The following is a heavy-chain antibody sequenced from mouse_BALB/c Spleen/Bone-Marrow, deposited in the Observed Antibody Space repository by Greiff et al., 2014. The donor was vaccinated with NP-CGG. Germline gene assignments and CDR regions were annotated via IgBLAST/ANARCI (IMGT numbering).Heavy chain of an antibody. CDR2: ISDGGGYT. CDR3: LDGRYPWFAY. CDR1: GFTFSDYY. J-gene: IGHJ3*01. Sequence: VQLKESGGGLVKPGGSLKLSCAASGFTFSDYYMYWVRQTPEKRLEWVATISDGGGYTSYLDSVKGRFTISRDNAKNNLYLQMSSLKSEDTAMYYCLDGRYPWFAYWGQGTLVTVSA. V-gene: IGHV5-4*02. D-gene: IGHD1-1*02.